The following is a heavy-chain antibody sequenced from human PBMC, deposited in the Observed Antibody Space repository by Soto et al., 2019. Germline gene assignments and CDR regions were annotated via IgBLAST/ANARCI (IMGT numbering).Heavy chain of an antibody. CDR3: ATYLASRFDWLYSFRAGAPTS. CDR2: FDPEDGET. CDR1: GYTLTELS. D-gene: IGHD3-9*01. J-gene: IGHJ4*02. Sequence: ASVKVSCKVSGYTLTELSMHWVRQAPGKGLEWMGGFDPEDGETIYAQKFQGRVTMTEDTSTDTAYMELSSLRSEDTAVYYCATYLASRFDWLYSFRAGAPTSWGQGTLVTVSS. V-gene: IGHV1-24*01.